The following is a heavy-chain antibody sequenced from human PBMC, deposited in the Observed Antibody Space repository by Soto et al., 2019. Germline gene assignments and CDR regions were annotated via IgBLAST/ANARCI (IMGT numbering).Heavy chain of an antibody. J-gene: IGHJ4*01. CDR2: IYYSGST. CDR1: AGSISSYY. V-gene: IGHV4-59*12. D-gene: IGHD6-6*01. CDR3: ARNIAARPYYFDY. Sequence: QVQLQESGPGLVKPSETLSLTCTVSAGSISSYYWSWIRQPPGKGLEWMGYIYYSGSTNYNPSLTSRVTVSADTSKNQFSLTRSSVTAADTAMYYCARNIAARPYYFDYWGHGTLVTVSS.